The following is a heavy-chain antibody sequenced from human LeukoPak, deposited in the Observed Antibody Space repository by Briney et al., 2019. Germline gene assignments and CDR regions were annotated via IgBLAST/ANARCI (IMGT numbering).Heavy chain of an antibody. D-gene: IGHD5-18*01. V-gene: IGHV1-2*02. CDR2: INPNSGGT. CDR1: GYTFTGYY. Sequence: ASVKVSCKVSGYTFTGYYMHWVRQAPGQGLEWMGWINPNSGGTNYAQKFQGRVTMTRETSISTAYMELSRLRSDDTAVYYCARDLRVRDTAMVEIIDWGQGTLVTVSS. J-gene: IGHJ4*02. CDR3: ARDLRVRDTAMVEIID.